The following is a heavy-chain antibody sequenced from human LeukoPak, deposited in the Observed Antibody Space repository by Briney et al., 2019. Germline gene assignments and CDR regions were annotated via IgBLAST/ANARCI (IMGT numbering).Heavy chain of an antibody. J-gene: IGHJ5*02. CDR2: IWHDGDRK. Sequence: GRSLRLSCAASGFTFSTYGMHWVRQAPGKGPEWVAIIWHDGDRKYYGDSVKGRFTISRDNSKNMLYLEMNSLRADDTAVYYCAKVGRLLPHRGFDPWGQGTLVTVSS. CDR3: AKVGRLLPHRGFDP. D-gene: IGHD2-15*01. CDR1: GFTFSTYG. V-gene: IGHV3-33*06.